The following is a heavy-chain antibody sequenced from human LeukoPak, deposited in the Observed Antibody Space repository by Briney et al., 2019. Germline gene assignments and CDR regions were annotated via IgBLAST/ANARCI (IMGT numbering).Heavy chain of an antibody. D-gene: IGHD3-10*01. Sequence: GGSLRLSCAASGFTFSSYAMHWVRQAPGKGLEWVAVISYDGSNKYYADSVKGRFTISRDNSKNTLYLKMNSLRAEDTAVYYCARDRPYYYGSVTYYFDYWGQGTLVTVSS. V-gene: IGHV3-30*04. CDR1: GFTFSSYA. J-gene: IGHJ4*02. CDR2: ISYDGSNK. CDR3: ARDRPYYYGSVTYYFDY.